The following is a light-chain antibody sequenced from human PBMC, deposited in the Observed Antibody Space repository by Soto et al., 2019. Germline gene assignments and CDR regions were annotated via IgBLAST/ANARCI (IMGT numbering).Light chain of an antibody. CDR1: QSVLDSSNNKNY. CDR3: QQYHSTPRT. J-gene: IGKJ1*01. Sequence: DIVMTQSPDSLAVSLGERATIKCKCSQSVLDSSNNKNYLAWYQQKPGQPPKLLIYWASTRESGVPDRFSGSGSGTDFTLTIRSMQAADVPVYYCQQYHSTPRTFGQGTKVDIK. V-gene: IGKV4-1*01. CDR2: WAS.